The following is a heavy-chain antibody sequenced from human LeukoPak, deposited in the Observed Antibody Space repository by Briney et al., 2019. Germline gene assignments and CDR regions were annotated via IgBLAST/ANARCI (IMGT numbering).Heavy chain of an antibody. V-gene: IGHV4-34*01. Sequence: PSETLSLTCAVYGGSFSGYYWSWIRQPPGKGLEWIGEINHSGSTNYNPSLKSRVTISVDTSKNQFSLKLSSVTAADTAVYYCARHPVLRFLEWSLYYFDYWGQGTLVTVSS. CDR3: ARHPVLRFLEWSLYYFDY. CDR1: GGSFSGYY. D-gene: IGHD3-3*01. CDR2: INHSGST. J-gene: IGHJ4*02.